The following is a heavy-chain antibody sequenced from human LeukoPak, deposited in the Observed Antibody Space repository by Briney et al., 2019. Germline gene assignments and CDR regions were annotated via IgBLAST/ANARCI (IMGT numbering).Heavy chain of an antibody. CDR3: AREREREALDY. Sequence: GGSLRLSCAASGFTFSSCSMNWVRQAPGKGLEWVSSISSSSSYIYYADSVKGRFTISRDNAKNSLYLQMNSLRAEDTAVYYCAREREREALDYWGQGTLVTVSS. CDR1: GFTFSSCS. V-gene: IGHV3-21*01. CDR2: ISSSSSYI. J-gene: IGHJ4*02. D-gene: IGHD5-24*01.